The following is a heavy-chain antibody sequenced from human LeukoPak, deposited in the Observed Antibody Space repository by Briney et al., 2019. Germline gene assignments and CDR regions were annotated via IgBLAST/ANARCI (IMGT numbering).Heavy chain of an antibody. CDR2: MYYRGSN. CDR3: ARMLLEDIVVVPVAIGQNNWFDP. CDR1: GASISSSSYY. V-gene: IGHV4-39*07. Sequence: TSETLSLTCTVSGASISSSSYYWAWIRQPPGKGLEWIGSMYYRGSNYYNPSLRSRVTISLDASKNQFSLKMTSVTAADTAVYYCARMLLEDIVVVPVAIGQNNWFDPWGQGTLVTVSS. D-gene: IGHD2-2*01. J-gene: IGHJ5*02.